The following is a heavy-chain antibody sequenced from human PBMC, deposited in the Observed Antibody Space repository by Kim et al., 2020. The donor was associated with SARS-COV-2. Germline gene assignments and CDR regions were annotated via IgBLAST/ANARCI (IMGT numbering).Heavy chain of an antibody. CDR2: IIPILGIA. D-gene: IGHD3-9*01. J-gene: IGHJ6*02. CDR1: GRTFSSYT. CDR3: ARENYDILTGYYYGMDV. V-gene: IGHV1-69*04. Sequence: SVKVSCKASGRTFSSYTISWVRQAPGQGLEWMGRIIPILGIANYAQKFQGRVSITADKSTSTAYMELSSLRSEDTAVYYCARENYDILTGYYYGMDVWGQGTTVTVSS.